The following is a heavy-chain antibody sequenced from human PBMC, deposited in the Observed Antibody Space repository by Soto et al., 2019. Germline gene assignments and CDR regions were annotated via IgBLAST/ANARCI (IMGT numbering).Heavy chain of an antibody. J-gene: IGHJ6*03. Sequence: PGGSLRLSCAASGFTFSSYSMNWVRQAPGKGLEWVSSISSSSSYIYYADSVKGRFTISRDNAKNSLYLQMNSLRAEDTAVNYCARGVQQLVYYYYYMDVWGKGTTVTVSS. CDR3: ARGVQQLVYYYYYMDV. CDR2: ISSSSSYI. D-gene: IGHD6-13*01. V-gene: IGHV3-21*01. CDR1: GFTFSSYS.